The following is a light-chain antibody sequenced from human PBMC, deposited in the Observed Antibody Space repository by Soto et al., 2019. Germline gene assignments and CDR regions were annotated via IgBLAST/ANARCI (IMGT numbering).Light chain of an antibody. CDR3: HQYGRLPRT. CDR1: QSISSW. V-gene: IGKV3-20*01. Sequence: TQSPSTLSASVGDRVTITCRASQSISSWLAWYQQKPGQSPRLLLYATSSRGAGIPDRFSASGSGTDFTLTISRLEPEDSALYYCHQYGRLPRTFGQGTQVEVK. CDR2: ATS. J-gene: IGKJ1*01.